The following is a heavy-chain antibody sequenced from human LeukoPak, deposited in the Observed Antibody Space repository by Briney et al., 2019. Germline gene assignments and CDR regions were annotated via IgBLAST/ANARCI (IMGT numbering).Heavy chain of an antibody. CDR1: GGSISSYY. Sequence: SETLSLACTLSGGSISSYYWSWIRQPAGKGLEWIGRIYTSGSTNYNPPLKSRVTMSVDTSKNQFSLKLSSVTAADTAVYYCARDRGEPLFDYWGQGTLVTVSP. J-gene: IGHJ4*02. D-gene: IGHD1-14*01. CDR2: IYTSGST. CDR3: ARDRGEPLFDY. V-gene: IGHV4-4*07.